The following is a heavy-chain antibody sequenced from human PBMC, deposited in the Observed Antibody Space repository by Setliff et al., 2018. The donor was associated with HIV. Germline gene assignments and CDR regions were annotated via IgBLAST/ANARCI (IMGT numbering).Heavy chain of an antibody. V-gene: IGHV1-18*01. Sequence: AASVKVSCKASGYTFTSYGISWVRQAPGQGLEWMGWISPQNGKTKYAQKLQGRVTMTTDTSTSTAYMELRRLRSDDTAVYYCAREIEQWLVDYWGQGTLVTVSS. CDR1: GYTFTSYG. CDR2: ISPQNGKT. CDR3: AREIEQWLVDY. D-gene: IGHD6-19*01. J-gene: IGHJ4*02.